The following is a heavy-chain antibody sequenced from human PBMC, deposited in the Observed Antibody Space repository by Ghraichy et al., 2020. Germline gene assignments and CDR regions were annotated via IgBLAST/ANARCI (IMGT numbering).Heavy chain of an antibody. CDR1: GGSFSGYY. CDR2: INHSGST. CDR3: ARGRGAY. V-gene: IGHV4-34*01. Sequence: SETLSLTCAVYGGSFSGYYWSWIRQPQGKGLEWIGEINHSGSTNYNPSLKSRVTISVDTSKNQFSLKLSSVTAADTALYYCARGRGAYWGQGTLVTVSS. D-gene: IGHD3-10*01. J-gene: IGHJ4*02.